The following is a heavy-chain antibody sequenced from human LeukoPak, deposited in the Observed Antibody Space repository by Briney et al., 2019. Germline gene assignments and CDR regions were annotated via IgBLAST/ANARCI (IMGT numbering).Heavy chain of an antibody. CDR2: IGGNGVST. Sequence: GGSLRLSCSASGFTFSTYAMHWVRQAPGKGLEYVSSIGGNGVSTYYADSMKGRFTISRDNPKNTLYLQMNSLRAEDTAVYYCARDLRGYYSFDYWGQGTLVTVSS. D-gene: IGHD3-22*01. V-gene: IGHV3-64*04. CDR3: ARDLRGYYSFDY. J-gene: IGHJ4*02. CDR1: GFTFSTYA.